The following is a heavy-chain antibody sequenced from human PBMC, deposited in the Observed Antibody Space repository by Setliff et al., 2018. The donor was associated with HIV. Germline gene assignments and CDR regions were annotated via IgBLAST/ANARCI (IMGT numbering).Heavy chain of an antibody. CDR3: SRDRATYFASAPSH. V-gene: IGHV4-38-2*02. D-gene: IGHD2-21*01. J-gene: IGHJ4*02. CDR1: GYSISSGYY. CDR2: IYHNGIT. Sequence: SETLSLTCGVSGYSISSGYYWGWIRQPPGKGLEWIGSIYHNGITYYNPSLKSRVTISVDTSQNQFSLKLSSVTAADTAVYYCSRDRATYFASAPSHWGQGTLVTVSS.